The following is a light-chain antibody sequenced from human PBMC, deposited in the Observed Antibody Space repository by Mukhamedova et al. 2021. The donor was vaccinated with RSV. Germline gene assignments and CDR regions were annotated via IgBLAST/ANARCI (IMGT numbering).Light chain of an antibody. CDR1: SLRSYY. CDR3: NSRDSSGNHLV. CDR2: GKN. Sequence: ITCQGDSLRSYYASWYQQKPGQAPVLVIYGKNNRPSGIPDRFSGSSSGNTASLTITGAQAEDEADYYCNSRDSSGNHLVFGGGTK. V-gene: IGLV3-19*01. J-gene: IGLJ2*01.